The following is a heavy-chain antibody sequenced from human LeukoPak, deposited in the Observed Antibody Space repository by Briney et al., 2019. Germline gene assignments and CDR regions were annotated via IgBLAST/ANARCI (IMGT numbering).Heavy chain of an antibody. CDR2: IKEDGSDK. CDR3: ARRRGVDY. J-gene: IGHJ4*02. Sequence: GGSLRLSCAASGFTFSSYSMSWVRQAPGGGLEWVANIKEDGSDKYYVDSVKGRFTISRDNAKNSLYLQMNSLRAADTAVYYCARRRGVDYWGQGTLVTVSS. CDR1: GFTFSSYS. V-gene: IGHV3-7*05. D-gene: IGHD3-16*01.